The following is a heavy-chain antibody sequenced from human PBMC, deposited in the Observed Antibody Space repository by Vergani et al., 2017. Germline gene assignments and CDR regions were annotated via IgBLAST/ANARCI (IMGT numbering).Heavy chain of an antibody. Sequence: QITLKESGPTLVKPTQTLTLTCTFSGFSLSTIGVGVGWIRQPPGKALEWLALIYWNDDKRYSPSLKSRLTIAKDTAKNQVVLTMTNMDPVDTATYYCAPVDYGSGSYFFDYWGQGTLVTVSS. CDR3: APVDYGSGSYFFDY. CDR1: GFSLSTIGVG. D-gene: IGHD3-10*01. V-gene: IGHV2-5*01. CDR2: IYWNDDK. J-gene: IGHJ4*02.